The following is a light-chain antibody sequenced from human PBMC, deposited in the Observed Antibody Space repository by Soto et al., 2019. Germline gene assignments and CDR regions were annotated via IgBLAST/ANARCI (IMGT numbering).Light chain of an antibody. CDR2: GAS. CDR3: QQYNNWPRT. V-gene: IGKV3-15*01. Sequence: EVVLTQSPVTLSLSPGERATLSCRASQSVSINLAWYQQKPGQAPRLLIYGASSRATGIPARFSGSGSGTEFTLTISSLQSEDSAVYFCQQYNNWPRTFGQGTKVDIK. J-gene: IGKJ1*01. CDR1: QSVSIN.